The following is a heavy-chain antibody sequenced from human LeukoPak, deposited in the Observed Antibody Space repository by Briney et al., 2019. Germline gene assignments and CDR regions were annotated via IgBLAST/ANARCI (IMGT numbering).Heavy chain of an antibody. D-gene: IGHD4-17*01. Sequence: GGSLRLSCAASGFTFSNYAMSWVRQAPGKGLEWVSSIYSSGGSTYYADSVKGRFTISRDNSKNTLYLQMNSLRAEDTAVYYCAKSATTVTSNFDYWGQGTLVTVSS. V-gene: IGHV3-23*01. CDR2: IYSSGGST. CDR1: GFTFSNYA. J-gene: IGHJ4*02. CDR3: AKSATTVTSNFDY.